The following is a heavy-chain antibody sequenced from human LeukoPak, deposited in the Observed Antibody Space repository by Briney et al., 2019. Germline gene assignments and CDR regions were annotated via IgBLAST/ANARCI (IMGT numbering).Heavy chain of an antibody. J-gene: IGHJ4*02. Sequence: SQTLSLTCAVSGGSISSGGYSWSWIRQPPGEGLEWIGYIYHSGSTYYNPSLKSRITISVDRSKNQFSLKLSSVTAADTAVYYCARKGLGGDLFDYWGQGTLVTVSS. CDR1: GGSISSGGYS. CDR3: ARKGLGGDLFDY. D-gene: IGHD4-17*01. V-gene: IGHV4-30-2*01. CDR2: IYHSGST.